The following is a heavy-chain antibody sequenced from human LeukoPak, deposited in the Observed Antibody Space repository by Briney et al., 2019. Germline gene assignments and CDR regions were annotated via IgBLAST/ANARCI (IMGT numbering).Heavy chain of an antibody. CDR1: GFTLSSYW. V-gene: IGHV3-74*01. J-gene: IGHJ3*02. CDR3: VRVAAGTGSFDI. D-gene: IGHD6-13*01. CDR2: INTDGRTI. Sequence: GGSLRLSCAASGFTLSSYWMHWVSHAHGNGLVWVSRINTDGRTINYADSVEGRFTISRDIAKNTLYLQMNSLRAEDTAVYYCVRVAAGTGSFDIWGQGTMVTVSS.